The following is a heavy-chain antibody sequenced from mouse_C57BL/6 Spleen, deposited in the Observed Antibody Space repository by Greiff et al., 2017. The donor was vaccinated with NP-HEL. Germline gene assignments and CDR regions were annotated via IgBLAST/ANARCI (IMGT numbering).Heavy chain of an antibody. V-gene: IGHV6-3*01. J-gene: IGHJ4*01. CDR2: IRLKSDNYAT. Sequence: EVKVEESGGGLVQPGGSMKLSCVASGFTFSNYWMNWVRQSPEKGLEWVAQIRLKSDNYATHYAESVKGRFTISRDDSKSSVYLQMNNLRAEDTGMYYCTEGDSMDYWGQGTSVTVSS. CDR1: GFTFSNYW. CDR3: TEGDSMDY. D-gene: IGHD2-13*01.